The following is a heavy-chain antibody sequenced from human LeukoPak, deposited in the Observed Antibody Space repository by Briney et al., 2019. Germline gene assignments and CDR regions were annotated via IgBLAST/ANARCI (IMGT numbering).Heavy chain of an antibody. CDR1: GFTFSSYE. CDR3: AISRDGYNLSPI. V-gene: IGHV3-21*01. J-gene: IGHJ3*02. CDR2: ISSSSSYI. D-gene: IGHD5-24*01. Sequence: GGSLRLSCAASGFTFSSYEMNWVRQAPGKGLEWVSSISSSSSYIYYADSVKGRFTISRDNAKNSLYLQMNSLRAEDTAVYYCAISRDGYNLSPIWGQGTMVTVSS.